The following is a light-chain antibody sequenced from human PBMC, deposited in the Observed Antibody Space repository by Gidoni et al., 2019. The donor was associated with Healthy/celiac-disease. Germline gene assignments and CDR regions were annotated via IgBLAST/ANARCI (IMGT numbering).Light chain of an antibody. CDR1: QSISSY. Sequence: DIQMTQSPSSLSASVGDRVTITCRASQSISSYLNWYQQKPGKAPKLLIYAASSLQSGVPSSFSGSGSGTDFTLTISSLQPEDFATYYCQQSYSTPQRTFGGGTKVEIQ. J-gene: IGKJ4*01. CDR2: AAS. V-gene: IGKV1-39*01. CDR3: QQSYSTPQRT.